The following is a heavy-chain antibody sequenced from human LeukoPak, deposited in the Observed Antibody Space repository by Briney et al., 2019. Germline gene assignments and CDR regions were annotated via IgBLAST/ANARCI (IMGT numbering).Heavy chain of an antibody. CDR2: IYYSGST. CDR1: GGSISSYY. Sequence: SETLSLTCTVSGGSISSYYWSWIRQPPGKGLEWIGYIYYSGSTNYNPSLKSRVTISVDTSKNQFSLKLSSVTAADTAVYYCARSPGIAAAPLIFDYWGQGTLVTVSP. V-gene: IGHV4-59*08. CDR3: ARSPGIAAAPLIFDY. D-gene: IGHD6-13*01. J-gene: IGHJ4*02.